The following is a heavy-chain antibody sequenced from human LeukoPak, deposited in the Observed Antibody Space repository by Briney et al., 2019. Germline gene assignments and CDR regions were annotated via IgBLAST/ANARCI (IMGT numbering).Heavy chain of an antibody. Sequence: SETLSLTCAVSGGSISNYYWNWIRQPPGKGLEWIGYIYYSGSSNYNPSLKSRVTISVDTSKNQFSLKVNSVTAADTAVYFCARLSRGSSAGFDYWGQGILVTVSS. V-gene: IGHV4-59*01. J-gene: IGHJ4*02. CDR3: ARLSRGSSAGFDY. D-gene: IGHD6-6*01. CDR2: IYYSGSS. CDR1: GGSISNYY.